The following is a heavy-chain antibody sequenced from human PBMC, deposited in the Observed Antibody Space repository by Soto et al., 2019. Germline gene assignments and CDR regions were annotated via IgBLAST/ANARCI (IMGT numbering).Heavy chain of an antibody. CDR3: AREHWELPYYYGMDV. CDR1: GGSISSDY. J-gene: IGHJ6*02. V-gene: IGHV4-4*07. D-gene: IGHD1-26*01. CDR2: FYTSGST. Sequence: PSETLSLTCTVSGGSISSDYWSWIRLPAGKGLEWIGRFYTSGSTNYNPSLKSRVTMSEDTSKNQFSLKLSSVTAADTAVYYCAREHWELPYYYGMDVWGQGTTVTVSS.